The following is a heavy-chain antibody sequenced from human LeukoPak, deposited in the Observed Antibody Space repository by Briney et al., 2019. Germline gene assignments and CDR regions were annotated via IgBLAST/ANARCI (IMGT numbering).Heavy chain of an antibody. CDR3: ATWLGATGRRGASD. Sequence: GASVNVSRKASGYPFANFAVSWVRQAPGQGLEWMGWISDSNGNLNYAERLQGRLTITTDVSTTTAYMELKSLTSDDSAVYYCATWLGATGRRGASDWGQGTLVTVSS. CDR2: ISDSNGNL. J-gene: IGHJ4*02. D-gene: IGHD3-10*01. V-gene: IGHV1-18*01. CDR1: GYPFANFA.